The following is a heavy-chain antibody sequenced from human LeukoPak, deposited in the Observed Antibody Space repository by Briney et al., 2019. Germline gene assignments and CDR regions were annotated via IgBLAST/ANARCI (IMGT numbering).Heavy chain of an antibody. J-gene: IGHJ4*02. V-gene: IGHV4-61*02. D-gene: IGHD3-16*02. CDR2: IYTSGST. Sequence: PSQTLSLTCTVSGGSISSGSYYWSWIRQPAGKGLEWIGRIYTSGSTNYNPSLKSRVTMSVDTSKNQFSLKPNSVTAADTAVYYCARYIWGSYPTFEDYWGQGSLVTVSS. CDR3: ARYIWGSYPTFEDY. CDR1: GGSISSGSYY.